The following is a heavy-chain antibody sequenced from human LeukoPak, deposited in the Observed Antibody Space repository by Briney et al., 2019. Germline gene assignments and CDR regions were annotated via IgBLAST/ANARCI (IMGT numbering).Heavy chain of an antibody. D-gene: IGHD2-15*01. CDR2: SSYSGST. CDR3: AALRRGCSGGNCDHLGCFDP. J-gene: IGHJ5*02. Sequence: SETLSLTCTVSGVSSSSGRYYWSWIRQHPGKGLEWIAYSSYSGSTYYNPSLQSRLTISVDTSNNLFSLELTSLTAADTAVYYCAALRRGCSGGNCDHLGCFDPWGQGTLVTVSS. CDR1: GVSSSSGRYY. V-gene: IGHV4-31*03.